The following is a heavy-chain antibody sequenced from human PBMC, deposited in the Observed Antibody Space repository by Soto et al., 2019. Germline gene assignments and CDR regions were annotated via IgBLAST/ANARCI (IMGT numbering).Heavy chain of an antibody. D-gene: IGHD3-22*01. J-gene: IGHJ4*02. CDR1: GYTLTELS. CDR2: FDPEDGET. V-gene: IGHV1-24*01. CDR3: ATIVSMYYYNSSGYCYYFDY. Sequence: ASVKVSCKVSGYTLTELSMHWVRQAPGKGLEWMGGFDPEDGETIYAQKFQGRVTMTEDTSTDTAYMELSSLRSEDTAVYYCATIVSMYYYNSSGYCYYFDYWRQGTLVTVSS.